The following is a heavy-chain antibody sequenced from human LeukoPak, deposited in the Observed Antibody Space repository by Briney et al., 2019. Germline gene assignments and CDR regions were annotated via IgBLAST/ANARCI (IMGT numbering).Heavy chain of an antibody. J-gene: IGHJ4*02. V-gene: IGHV3-9*01. CDR3: AKDNSRGSGSYYNMRTYYFDY. CDR2: ISWNSGSI. Sequence: GRSLRLSCAASGFTFDDYAMHWVRQAPGKGLEWVSGISWNSGSIGYADSVKGRFTISRDNAKNSLYLQMNSLRAEDTALYYCAKDNSRGSGSYYNMRTYYFDYWGQGTLVTVSS. CDR1: GFTFDDYA. D-gene: IGHD3-10*01.